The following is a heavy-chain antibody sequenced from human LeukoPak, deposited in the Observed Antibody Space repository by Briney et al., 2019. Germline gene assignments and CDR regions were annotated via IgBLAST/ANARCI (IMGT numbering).Heavy chain of an antibody. Sequence: PSETLSLTCAVSGGSMGSSGYYWGWSRLPPGKGLESIGSIYYTGSTYYNPSLKSRVTISIDASKKQFSLKLTSVTAADTAVYYCARRVGIYGDGAFDIWNQGTMVTVSS. V-gene: IGHV4-39*01. CDR2: IYYTGST. CDR1: GGSMGSSGYY. J-gene: IGHJ3*02. D-gene: IGHD4-17*01. CDR3: ARRVGIYGDGAFDI.